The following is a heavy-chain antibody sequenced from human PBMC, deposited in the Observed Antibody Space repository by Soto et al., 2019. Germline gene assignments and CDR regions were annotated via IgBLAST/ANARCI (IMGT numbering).Heavy chain of an antibody. CDR1: GGSISSGGYY. CDR2: IYYSGST. CDR3: ARCFSTHLDY. V-gene: IGHV4-31*03. Sequence: SETRSLTCTVSGGSISSGGYYWSWIRQHPGKGLEWIGYIYYSGSTYYNPSLKSRVTISVDTSKNQFSLKLSSVTAADTAVYYCARCFSTHLDYWGQGTLVTVSS. D-gene: IGHD2-15*01. J-gene: IGHJ4*02.